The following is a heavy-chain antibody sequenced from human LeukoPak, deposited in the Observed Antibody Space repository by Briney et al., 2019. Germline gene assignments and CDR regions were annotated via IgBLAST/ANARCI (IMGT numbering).Heavy chain of an antibody. CDR3: ARHALGVIIEVAFDI. J-gene: IGHJ3*02. D-gene: IGHD2-21*01. V-gene: IGHV4-59*08. CDR2: IYYSGST. Sequence: SETLSLTCTVSGGSISSYYWSWIRQPPGKGLEWIGYIYYSGSTNYNPSLKSRVTISVDTSKNQFSLKLSSVTAADTAVYYRARHALGVIIEVAFDIWGQGTMVTVSS. CDR1: GGSISSYY.